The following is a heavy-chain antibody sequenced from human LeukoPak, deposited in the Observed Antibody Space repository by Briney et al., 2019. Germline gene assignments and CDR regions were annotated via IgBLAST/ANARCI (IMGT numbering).Heavy chain of an antibody. D-gene: IGHD2-2*01. J-gene: IGHJ3*02. CDR2: IYPGDSDT. Sequence: GESLKISCKGSGYTFAAYWIGWVRQMPGKGLEWMGTIYPGDSDTRYSPSFQGQVTISGDKSISTAYLQWSSLKASDTAMYFCARHGLRYCSSTRCYQDAFDIWGQGTMVTVSS. CDR3: ARHGLRYCSSTRCYQDAFDI. V-gene: IGHV5-51*01. CDR1: GYTFAAYW.